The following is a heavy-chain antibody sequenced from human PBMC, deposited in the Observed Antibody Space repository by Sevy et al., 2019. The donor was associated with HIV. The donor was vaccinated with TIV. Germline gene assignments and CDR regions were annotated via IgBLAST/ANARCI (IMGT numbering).Heavy chain of an antibody. CDR1: GFTFSSYA. CDR2: FSGSGGST. CDR3: AKVERRYCSSTSCQNYYYYGMDV. V-gene: IGHV3-23*01. Sequence: GGSLRLSCAASGFTFSSYAMSWVRRAPGKGLEWVSAFSGSGGSTNYADSVKGRFTISRDNSKNTLYLQMNSLRAEDTAVYYCAKVERRYCSSTSCQNYYYYGMDVWGQGTTVTVSS. D-gene: IGHD2-2*01. J-gene: IGHJ6*02.